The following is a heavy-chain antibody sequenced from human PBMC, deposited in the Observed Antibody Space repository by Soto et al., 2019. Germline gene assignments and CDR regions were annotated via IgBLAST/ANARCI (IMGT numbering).Heavy chain of an antibody. CDR1: GFNFDDSA. V-gene: IGHV3-9*01. CDR3: AKGRSSMIVVVMDY. J-gene: IGHJ4*02. D-gene: IGHD3-22*01. CDR2: ITWNSGHI. Sequence: GGSLRLSCVSSGFNFDDSAMNWVRQVPGKGLEWVSGITWNSGHILYADSVKGRFTISRDNAKKSLYLELNSLRPEDTALYYCAKGRSSMIVVVMDYWGQGTPVTVSS.